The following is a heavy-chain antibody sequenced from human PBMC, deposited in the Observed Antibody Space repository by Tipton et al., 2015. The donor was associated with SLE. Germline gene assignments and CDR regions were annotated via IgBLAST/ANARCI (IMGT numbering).Heavy chain of an antibody. D-gene: IGHD3-16*01. J-gene: IGHJ3*02. Sequence: TLSLTCTVSGYSISSGYYWSWIRQPPGKGLEWIGEINHSGSTNYNPSLKSRVTISVDTSKNQFSLKLSSVTAADTAVYYCARRGITHRAFDIWGQGTMVTVSS. CDR2: INHSGST. CDR3: ARRGITHRAFDI. CDR1: GYSISSGYY. V-gene: IGHV4-38-2*02.